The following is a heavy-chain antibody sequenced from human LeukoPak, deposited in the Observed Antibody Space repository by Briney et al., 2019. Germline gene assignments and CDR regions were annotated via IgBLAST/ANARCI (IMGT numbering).Heavy chain of an antibody. CDR2: IYHSGST. J-gene: IGHJ4*02. Sequence: SETLSLTCAVSGGSISSGGYSWSWIRQPPGKGLEWIVYIYHSGSTYYNPSLKSRVTISVDRSKNQFSLKLSSVTAADTAVYYCARARRYGSGSYYRYFDYWGQGTLVTVSS. CDR1: GGSISSGGYS. CDR3: ARARRYGSGSYYRYFDY. V-gene: IGHV4-30-2*01. D-gene: IGHD3-10*01.